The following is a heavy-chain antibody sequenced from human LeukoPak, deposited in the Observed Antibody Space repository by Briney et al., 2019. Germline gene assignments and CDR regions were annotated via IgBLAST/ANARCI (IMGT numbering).Heavy chain of an antibody. CDR1: GYTLTSYG. CDR3: TSTGYSGHDPLHY. Sequence: ASVKVSCKASGYTLTSYGISWVRQAPGQALEWMGWISAYNGNTKYAQTLQGRVTMTTDTSTSTAYMELRSLRSDDTAVYYCTSTGYSGHDPLHYWGRGTLVTVSS. V-gene: IGHV1-18*01. J-gene: IGHJ4*02. D-gene: IGHD5-12*01. CDR2: ISAYNGNT.